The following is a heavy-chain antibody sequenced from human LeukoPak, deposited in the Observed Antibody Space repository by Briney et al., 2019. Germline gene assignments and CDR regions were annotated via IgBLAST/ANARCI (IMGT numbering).Heavy chain of an antibody. CDR1: GFTVSSNY. V-gene: IGHV3-66*01. J-gene: IGHJ4*02. CDR3: ATADSGSYYSGFDY. Sequence: GGSLRLSCAASGFTVSSNYMSWVRQAPGKGLEWVSVVYSGGSTHYADSVKGRFTISRDNSKNTLYFHMNSLRAEDTAVYYCATADSGSYYSGFDYWGQGTLVTVSS. D-gene: IGHD1-26*01. CDR2: VYSGGST.